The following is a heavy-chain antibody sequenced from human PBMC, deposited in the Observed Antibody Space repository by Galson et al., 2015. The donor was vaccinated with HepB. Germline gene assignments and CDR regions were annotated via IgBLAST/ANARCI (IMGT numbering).Heavy chain of an antibody. Sequence: SLRLSCAVSGFIFSDYSMNWVRQAPGKGLEWVSSITISSSHKNYADSVKGRFTISRANAKNSLYLEMNSLRAEDTAVYYCARVPDYDSIGRSDYWGQGTLVTVSS. V-gene: IGHV3-21*01. CDR2: ITISSSHK. D-gene: IGHD3-22*01. J-gene: IGHJ4*02. CDR1: GFIFSDYS. CDR3: ARVPDYDSIGRSDY.